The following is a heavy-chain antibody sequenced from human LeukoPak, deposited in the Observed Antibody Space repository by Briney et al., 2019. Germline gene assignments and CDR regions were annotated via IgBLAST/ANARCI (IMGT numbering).Heavy chain of an antibody. Sequence: GGSLRLSCAASGFTFSSYWMSWVRQAPGKGLEWVANIKQDGSNKYYADSVKGRFTISRDNSKNTLYLQMNSLRAEDTAVYYCARDDGGGSAPMDVWGQGTTVTVSS. V-gene: IGHV3-7*01. CDR1: GFTFSSYW. CDR3: ARDDGGGSAPMDV. J-gene: IGHJ6*02. CDR2: IKQDGSNK. D-gene: IGHD4-23*01.